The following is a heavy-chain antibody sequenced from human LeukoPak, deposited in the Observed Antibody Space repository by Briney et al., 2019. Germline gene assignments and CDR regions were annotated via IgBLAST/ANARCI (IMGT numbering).Heavy chain of an antibody. D-gene: IGHD5-24*01. J-gene: IGHJ4*02. V-gene: IGHV3-64*01. Sequence: PGGSLRLSCAASGFTFSSYAMRWVRQAPGKGLEYVSAISSNGGSTYYANSVKGRFTISRDNSKNTLYLQMGSLRAEDMAVYYCARDGAEMATEYLFYFDYWGQGTLVTVSS. CDR1: GFTFSSYA. CDR3: ARDGAEMATEYLFYFDY. CDR2: ISSNGGST.